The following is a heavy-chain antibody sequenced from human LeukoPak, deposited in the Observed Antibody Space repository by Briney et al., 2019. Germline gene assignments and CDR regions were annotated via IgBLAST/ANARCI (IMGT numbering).Heavy chain of an antibody. CDR3: ARQGPHHYDSSGYYYHY. CDR1: GGSISSYY. D-gene: IGHD3-22*01. Sequence: SETLSLTCTVSGGSISSYYWSWIRQPPGKGLEWNGYIYYSGSTNYNPSLKSRVTISVDTSKNQFSLKLSSVTAADTAVYYCARQGPHHYDSSGYYYHYWGQGTLVTVSS. V-gene: IGHV4-59*01. CDR2: IYYSGST. J-gene: IGHJ4*02.